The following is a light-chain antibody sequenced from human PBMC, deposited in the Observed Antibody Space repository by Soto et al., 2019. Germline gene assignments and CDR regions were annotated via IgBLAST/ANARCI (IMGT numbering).Light chain of an antibody. CDR1: QSVSSN. J-gene: IGKJ1*01. CDR3: QQYNNWPRT. CDR2: GAS. V-gene: IGKV3-15*01. Sequence: DIVLTQSPAPLSLSPVEIAPLSSRASQSVSSNLAWYQQKPGQAPRLLIYGASTRATGIPARFSGSGSGTEFTLTISSLQSEDFAVYYCQQYNNWPRTFGQGTKVDIK.